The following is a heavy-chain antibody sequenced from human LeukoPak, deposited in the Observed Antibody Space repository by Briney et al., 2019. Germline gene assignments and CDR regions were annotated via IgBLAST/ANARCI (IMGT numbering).Heavy chain of an antibody. CDR1: GYTFTNYH. D-gene: IGHD4-17*01. CDR2: MNPNNGDS. Sequence: ASVNVSCKASGYTFTNYHINWVRQASGQGLEWMGWMNPNNGDSGYAQNLQGRVTITTDTSISTAYMELRILRSDDTALYFCARTTSMTASGYDYWGQGTLVTVSS. J-gene: IGHJ4*02. V-gene: IGHV1-8*03. CDR3: ARTTSMTASGYDY.